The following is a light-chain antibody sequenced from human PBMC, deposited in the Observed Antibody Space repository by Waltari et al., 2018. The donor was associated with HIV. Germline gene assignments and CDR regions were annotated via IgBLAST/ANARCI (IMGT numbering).Light chain of an antibody. CDR2: DFS. V-gene: IGLV2-14*03. Sequence: QSSLTQPASVSGSPGPSGTIPCTVVSSDIEGYKYFSWYHQHPGKTPKLLIYDFSNRPLRVSHRFSGSKSANTTSRTISGLQAEDEADYYCNSYTTTSTFYVFGTGTKVTV. CDR1: SSDIEGYKY. J-gene: IGLJ1*01. CDR3: NSYTTTSTFYV.